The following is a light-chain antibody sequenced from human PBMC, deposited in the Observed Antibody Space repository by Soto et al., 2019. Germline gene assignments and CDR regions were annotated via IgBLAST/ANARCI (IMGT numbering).Light chain of an antibody. CDR3: SSYTSSSTFVV. J-gene: IGLJ2*01. CDR1: SSDVGSYNR. V-gene: IGLV2-18*02. CDR2: EVS. Sequence: QSALTQPPSVSGSPGQSVTISCTGTSSDVGSYNRVSWYQQPLGTAPKLMIYEVSYRPSGVPDRFSGSKSGNTASLTISGLQAEDEADYYCSSYTSSSTFVVFGGGTKLTVL.